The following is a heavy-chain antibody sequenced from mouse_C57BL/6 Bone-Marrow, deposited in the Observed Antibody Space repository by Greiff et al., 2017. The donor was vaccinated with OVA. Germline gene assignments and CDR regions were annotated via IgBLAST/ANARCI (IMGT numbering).Heavy chain of an antibody. V-gene: IGHV5-2*01. CDR3: ARPSTMITTGFAY. CDR1: EYEFPSHD. Sequence: DVKLVESGGGLVQPGESLKLSCESNEYEFPSHDMSWVRKTPEKRLALVAAINSDGGSTYYPDTMERRFIISRDNTKKTLYLQMSSLRSEDTALYYCARPSTMITTGFAYWGQGTLVTVSA. CDR2: INSDGGST. D-gene: IGHD2-4*01. J-gene: IGHJ3*01.